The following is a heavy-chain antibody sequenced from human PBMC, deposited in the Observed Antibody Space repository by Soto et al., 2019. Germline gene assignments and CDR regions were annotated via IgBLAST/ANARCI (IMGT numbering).Heavy chain of an antibody. J-gene: IGHJ4*02. V-gene: IGHV1-69*06. CDR3: ARLKGSWHRYYFDY. CDR2: IIPTFGTA. CDR1: GGTFSSYA. Sequence: ASVKVSCKASGGTFSSYAISWVRQAPGQGLEWMGGIIPTFGTANYAQKFQGRVTITADKSTSTAYMELSSLRSEDTAVYYCARLKGSWHRYYFDYWGQGTLVTVSS. D-gene: IGHD6-13*01.